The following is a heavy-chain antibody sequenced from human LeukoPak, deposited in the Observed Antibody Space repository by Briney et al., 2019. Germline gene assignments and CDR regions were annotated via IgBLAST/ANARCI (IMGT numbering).Heavy chain of an antibody. J-gene: IGHJ4*02. Sequence: ASVKVSCKASGYTFTGYYMHLVRQAPGQGLEWMGWINPNSGGTNYAQKFQGRVTMTRDTSISTAYMELSRLRSDDTAVYYCARTRTVTTTLIGYWGQGTLVTVSS. CDR1: GYTFTGYY. CDR2: INPNSGGT. D-gene: IGHD4-11*01. CDR3: ARTRTVTTTLIGY. V-gene: IGHV1-2*02.